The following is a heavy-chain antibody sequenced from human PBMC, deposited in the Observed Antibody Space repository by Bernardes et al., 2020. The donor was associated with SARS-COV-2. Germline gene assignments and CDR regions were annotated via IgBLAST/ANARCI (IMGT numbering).Heavy chain of an antibody. CDR2: IYYSGST. V-gene: IGHV4-59*01. Sequence: SETLSLTCTVSGGSISSYYWSWIRQPPGKGLEWIGYIYYSGSTNYNPSLKSRVTISVDTSKNQFSLKLSSVTAADTAVYYCARAVAAAGTAFDYWGQGTLVTVSS. J-gene: IGHJ4*02. D-gene: IGHD6-13*01. CDR1: GGSISSYY. CDR3: ARAVAAAGTAFDY.